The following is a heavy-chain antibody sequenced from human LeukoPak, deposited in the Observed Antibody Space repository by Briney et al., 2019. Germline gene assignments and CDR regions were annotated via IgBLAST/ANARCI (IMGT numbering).Heavy chain of an antibody. V-gene: IGHV3-23*01. CDR3: AKGSGIYRGYFDY. D-gene: IGHD1-26*01. CDR2: ISGSGGST. J-gene: IGHJ4*02. CDR1: GFPFSSYA. Sequence: GGSLRLSCAASGFPFSSYAMSWVRHAPGKGLEWVSIISGSGGSTYYADSVKGRFTISRDNSKNTLYLQMNSLRAEDTAVYYCAKGSGIYRGYFDYWGQGTLVTVSS.